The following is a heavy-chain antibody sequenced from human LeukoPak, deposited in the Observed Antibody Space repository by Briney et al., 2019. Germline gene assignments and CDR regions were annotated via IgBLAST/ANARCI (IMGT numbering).Heavy chain of an antibody. CDR2: IYYSGST. CDR3: ARGRDVGDGYNGVDY. D-gene: IGHD5-24*01. Sequence: SETLSLTCTVSGGSISSYYWSWIRQPPGKGLGGFGYIYYSGSTNYNPSLKSRVTISVDTSKNQFSLKLSSVTAADTAVYYCARGRDVGDGYNGVDYWGQGTLVTVSS. J-gene: IGHJ4*02. V-gene: IGHV4-59*13. CDR1: GGSISSYY.